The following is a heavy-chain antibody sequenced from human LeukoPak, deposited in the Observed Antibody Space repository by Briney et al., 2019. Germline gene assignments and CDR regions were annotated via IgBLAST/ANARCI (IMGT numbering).Heavy chain of an antibody. CDR3: VRDGSGFSGSFPGFDY. D-gene: IGHD1-26*01. CDR2: IKQDGSEK. CDR1: GFTFSSYG. Sequence: GRSLRLSCAASGFTFSSYGMNWVRQAPGKGLEWVANIKQDGSEKHYVDSVKGRFTISRDNAKRSLYLQMNSLRAEDTAVYYCVRDGSGFSGSFPGFDYWGQGTLVTVSS. J-gene: IGHJ4*02. V-gene: IGHV3-7*01.